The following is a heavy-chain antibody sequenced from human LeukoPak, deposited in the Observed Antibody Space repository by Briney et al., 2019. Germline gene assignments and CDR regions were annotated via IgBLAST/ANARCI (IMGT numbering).Heavy chain of an antibody. CDR1: GFTFSSYA. CDR3: MVATGDY. Sequence: GGSLRLSCAASGFTFSSYAMHWVRQAPGKGLEWVAVISYDGSNKYYADSVKGRFTTSRDNSKNTLYLQMNSLRAEDTAVYYSMVATGDYWGQGTLVTVSS. V-gene: IGHV3-30-3*01. J-gene: IGHJ4*02. D-gene: IGHD5-12*01. CDR2: ISYDGSNK.